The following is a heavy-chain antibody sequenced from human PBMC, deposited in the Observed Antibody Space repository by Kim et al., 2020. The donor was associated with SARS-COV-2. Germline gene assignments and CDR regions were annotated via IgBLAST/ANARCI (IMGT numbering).Heavy chain of an antibody. D-gene: IGHD6-13*01. V-gene: IGHV4-39*01. Sequence: SETLSLTCAVSGGSISSSSYCWGWIRQPPGKGLEGVVSIYGGGSTYYNPSLKSRVTISVDTTKNQFSLKLSSVTAADTAVYYCARQAGYSSSWYRGPISYSSMDVWGKGTTVTVSS. CDR2: IYGGGST. CDR3: ARQAGYSSSWYRGPISYSSMDV. CDR1: GGSISSSSYC. J-gene: IGHJ6*03.